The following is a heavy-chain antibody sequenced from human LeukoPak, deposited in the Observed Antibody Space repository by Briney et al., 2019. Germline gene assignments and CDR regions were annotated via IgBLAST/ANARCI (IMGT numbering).Heavy chain of an antibody. J-gene: IGHJ4*02. CDR1: GGAISGYY. V-gene: IGHV4-4*07. CDR2: VYSSGST. Sequence: SDTLSLTCTVSGGAISGYYWSWIRQPAGKGLEWLGRVYSSGSTKYNPSLESRVTMSVDTSKNQFSLKLNFVTAADTAVYYCARRPGYSSGWFDYWGRGTLVTVSS. D-gene: IGHD6-19*01. CDR3: ARRPGYSSGWFDY.